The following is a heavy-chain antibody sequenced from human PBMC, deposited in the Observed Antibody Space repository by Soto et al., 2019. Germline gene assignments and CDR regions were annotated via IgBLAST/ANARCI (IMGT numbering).Heavy chain of an antibody. CDR3: ARGGWGSISYYDILTGYYKGDFDY. Sequence: VVPHRLSCAASGFTFSDYYVSWIRQAPGKGLEWVSYISSSSSYTNYADSVKGRFTISRDNAKNSLYLQMNSLRAEDTAVYYCARGGWGSISYYDILTGYYKGDFDYWGQGTLVT. J-gene: IGHJ4*02. D-gene: IGHD3-9*01. V-gene: IGHV3-11*06. CDR2: ISSSSSYT. CDR1: GFTFSDYY.